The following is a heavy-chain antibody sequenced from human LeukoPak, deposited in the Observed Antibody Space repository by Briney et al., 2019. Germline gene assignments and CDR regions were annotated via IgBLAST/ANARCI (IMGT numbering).Heavy chain of an antibody. CDR1: GFTFSSYG. Sequence: RSGGSLRLSCAASGFTFSSYGMHWVRQAPGKGLEWVAFIRYDGSNKYYEDSVKGRFTISRDNSKNTLYLQMNSLRAEDTAVYYCAKGKDRRGIVGATALDYWGQGTLVTVSS. V-gene: IGHV3-30*02. D-gene: IGHD1-26*01. CDR3: AKGKDRRGIVGATALDY. CDR2: IRYDGSNK. J-gene: IGHJ4*02.